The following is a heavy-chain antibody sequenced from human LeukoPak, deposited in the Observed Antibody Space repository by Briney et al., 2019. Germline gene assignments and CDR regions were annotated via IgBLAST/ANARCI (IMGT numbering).Heavy chain of an antibody. V-gene: IGHV1-8*01. CDR3: ARTRGYSGYDLTYYYYGMDV. D-gene: IGHD5-12*01. J-gene: IGHJ6*02. CDR1: GYTFTSYD. Sequence: ASVKVSCKASGYTFTSYDINWVRQATGQGLEWMGGMNPNSGNTGYAQKFQGRVTMTRNTSISTAYMELSSLRSEDTAVYYCARTRGYSGYDLTYYYYGMDVWGQGTTLTVSS. CDR2: MNPNSGNT.